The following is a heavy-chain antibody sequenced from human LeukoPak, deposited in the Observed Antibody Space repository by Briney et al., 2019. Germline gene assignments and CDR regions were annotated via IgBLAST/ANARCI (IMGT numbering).Heavy chain of an antibody. CDR1: GYTFTSYY. CDR2: INPSGGST. CDR3: ARGETLITSMDGLFDY. Sequence: ASVKVSCKASGYTFTSYYMHWVRQAPGQGLEWMGIINPSGGSTSYAQKFQGRVTMTRDTSTSTVYMELSSLRSEDTAVYYCARGETLITSMDGLFDYWGQGTLVTVSS. J-gene: IGHJ4*02. V-gene: IGHV1-46*01. D-gene: IGHD3-16*01.